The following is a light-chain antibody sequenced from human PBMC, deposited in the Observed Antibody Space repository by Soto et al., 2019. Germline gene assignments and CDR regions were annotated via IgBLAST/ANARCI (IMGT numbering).Light chain of an antibody. J-gene: IGLJ1*01. CDR3: SSYADSNNYV. Sequence: QSALTQPPSASGSPGQSVTISCTGTSSDVGGYNYVSWYQQHPGKAPKAMIYEVTKRPSGVPDRFSGSKSGNTASLTVSGLQEEDEADYYCSSYADSNNYVFGSGTKVT. V-gene: IGLV2-8*01. CDR2: EVT. CDR1: SSDVGGYNY.